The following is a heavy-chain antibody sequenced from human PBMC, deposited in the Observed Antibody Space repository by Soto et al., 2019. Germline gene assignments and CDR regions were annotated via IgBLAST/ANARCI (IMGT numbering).Heavy chain of an antibody. CDR2: ISYEGSNN. Sequence: GGSLRLSCGASGFTFNSHGMHWVRQAPGKGLEWVAVISYEGSNNFYAESVKGRFTISRDNSKNTLYLQMNSLRREDTAVYYCARGAEYQLLSRDYFYGMDVWGQGTTVTVSS. V-gene: IGHV3-30*03. D-gene: IGHD2-2*01. J-gene: IGHJ6*02. CDR1: GFTFNSHG. CDR3: ARGAEYQLLSRDYFYGMDV.